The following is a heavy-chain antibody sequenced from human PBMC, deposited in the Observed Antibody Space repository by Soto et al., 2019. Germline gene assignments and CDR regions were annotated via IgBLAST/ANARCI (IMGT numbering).Heavy chain of an antibody. CDR3: AGLRGYAGSPIDY. D-gene: IGHD2-15*01. Sequence: SETLSLTCTVSGGSIISGYWSWVRQPPGKGLEWIGYISYSGNTNYNPSLKSRVTMSVDTPKNQFSLRLSSVTTADTAVYYCAGLRGYAGSPIDYWGQGTLVTVSS. CDR1: GGSIISGY. V-gene: IGHV4-59*01. J-gene: IGHJ4*02. CDR2: ISYSGNT.